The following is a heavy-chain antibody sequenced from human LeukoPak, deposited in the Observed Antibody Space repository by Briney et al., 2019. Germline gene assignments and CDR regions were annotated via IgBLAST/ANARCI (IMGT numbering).Heavy chain of an antibody. D-gene: IGHD6-19*01. Sequence: SETLSLTCTVSGDSISSYYWSWIRQSPGEGLEWIGYIYSTGITNYNPSLKSRVTISVDTSKNQFSLKLSSVTAADTAVYYCARAVAGGFDYWGQGTLVTVSS. CDR2: IYSTGIT. V-gene: IGHV4-59*12. J-gene: IGHJ4*02. CDR3: ARAVAGGFDY. CDR1: GDSISSYY.